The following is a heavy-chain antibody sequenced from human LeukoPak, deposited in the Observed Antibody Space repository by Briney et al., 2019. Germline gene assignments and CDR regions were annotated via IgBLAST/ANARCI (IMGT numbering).Heavy chain of an antibody. Sequence: YPSETLSLACTVSGGSISSSSYYWGWIRQPPGKGLEWIGSIYYSGSTYYNPSLKSRVTISVDTSKNQFSLKLSSVTAADTAVCYCARQDHSSSSFDPWGQGTLVTVSS. J-gene: IGHJ5*02. CDR1: GGSISSSSYY. CDR3: ARQDHSSSSFDP. CDR2: IYYSGST. D-gene: IGHD6-13*01. V-gene: IGHV4-39*01.